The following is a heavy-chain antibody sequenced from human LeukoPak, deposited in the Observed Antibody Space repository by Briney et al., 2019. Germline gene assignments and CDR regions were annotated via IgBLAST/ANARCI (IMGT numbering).Heavy chain of an antibody. J-gene: IGHJ4*02. Sequence: PSETLSLTCTVSGGSISSGGYYWSWIRQHPGKGLEWIGYIYYSGSTYYNPSLKSRVTISVDTSKNQFSLKLSSVTAADTAVYYCARVLRVRGVISGNAFDCWGQGTLVTVSS. V-gene: IGHV4-31*03. CDR3: ARVLRVRGVISGNAFDC. D-gene: IGHD3-10*01. CDR2: IYYSGST. CDR1: GGSISSGGYY.